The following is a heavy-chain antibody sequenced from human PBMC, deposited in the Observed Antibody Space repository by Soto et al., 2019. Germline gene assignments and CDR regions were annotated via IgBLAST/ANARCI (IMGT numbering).Heavy chain of an antibody. CDR1: GFTFSTYS. CDR3: ARVSGMVYVPPDY. CDR2: ISSSRSTI. V-gene: IGHV3-48*01. J-gene: IGHJ4*02. Sequence: GGSLRLSCAASGFTFSTYSMHWVRQAPGKGLEWVSFISSSRSTIHYADSVKGRFTISRDNAKNSLYLQMNSLRAEDTAVYYCARVSGMVYVPPDYWGQGTLVTVSS. D-gene: IGHD2-8*01.